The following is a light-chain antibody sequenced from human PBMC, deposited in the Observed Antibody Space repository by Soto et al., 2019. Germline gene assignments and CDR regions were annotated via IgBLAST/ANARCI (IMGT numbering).Light chain of an antibody. Sequence: QSALTQPASVSGSPGQSITISCTGTSSDVGGYNYVSWYQQHPGKAPKLLIFEVSNRPSGVSNRFSGSKSDNTASLTISGLQAEDEADYYCSSYTVINTAVFGGGTKLTVL. CDR1: SSDVGGYNY. CDR3: SSYTVINTAV. CDR2: EVS. J-gene: IGLJ3*02. V-gene: IGLV2-14*01.